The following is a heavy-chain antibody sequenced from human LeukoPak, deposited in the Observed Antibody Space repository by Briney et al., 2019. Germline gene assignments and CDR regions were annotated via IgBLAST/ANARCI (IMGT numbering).Heavy chain of an antibody. J-gene: IGHJ4*02. Sequence: PSQTLSLTCTVSGGSISSYYWSWIRQPPGEGLEWIGYIYYSGTTNYNPSLKSRVTILVDTSKNQFSLRVSSVTAADTAVYYCARDRYGGNSGEFDYWGQGNLVTVSS. V-gene: IGHV4-59*01. CDR3: ARDRYGGNSGEFDY. CDR1: GGSISSYY. CDR2: IYYSGTT. D-gene: IGHD4-23*01.